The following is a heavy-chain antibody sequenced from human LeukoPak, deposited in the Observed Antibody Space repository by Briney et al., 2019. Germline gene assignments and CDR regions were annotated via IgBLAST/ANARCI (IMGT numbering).Heavy chain of an antibody. CDR2: IIPIFGTA. D-gene: IGHD2-2*01. CDR3: ATGPYCSSSSCFGYYYMDV. CDR1: GGTFSSYA. J-gene: IGHJ6*03. V-gene: IGHV1-69*06. Sequence: GASVKVSCKASGGTFSSYAISWVRQAPGQGLEWMGGIIPIFGTANYAQKFQGRVTMTEDTSTDTAYMELSSLRSEDTAVYFCATGPYCSSSSCFGYYYMDVWGKGATVIVSS.